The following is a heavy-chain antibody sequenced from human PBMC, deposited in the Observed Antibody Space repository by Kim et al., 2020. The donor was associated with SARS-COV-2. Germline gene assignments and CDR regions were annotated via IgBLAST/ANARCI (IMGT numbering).Heavy chain of an antibody. V-gene: IGHV3-13*04. Sequence: GGSLRLSCAASGFTFSSYDMHWVRQATGKGLEWVSAIGTAGDTYYPGSVKGRFTISRENAKNSLYLQMNSLRAGDTAVYYCARGNYYYDSSGYGRDAFDIWGQGTMVTGSS. CDR1: GFTFSSYD. CDR2: IGTAGDT. CDR3: ARGNYYYDSSGYGRDAFDI. D-gene: IGHD3-22*01. J-gene: IGHJ3*02.